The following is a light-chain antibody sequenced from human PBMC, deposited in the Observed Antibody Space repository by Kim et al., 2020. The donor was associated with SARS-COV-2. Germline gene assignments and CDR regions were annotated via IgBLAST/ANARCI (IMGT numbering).Light chain of an antibody. Sequence: EIPLTQSPASLSLSPGERATLSCRASQSVSSYFAWYQQKPGQAPRLLIYDASKMPTGIPARFSGSGSGTDFSLTISSLEPEDVAGYFCQNHSNPPLTFGGGTKVDIK. CDR1: QSVSSY. V-gene: IGKV3-11*01. J-gene: IGKJ4*01. CDR3: QNHSNPPLT. CDR2: DAS.